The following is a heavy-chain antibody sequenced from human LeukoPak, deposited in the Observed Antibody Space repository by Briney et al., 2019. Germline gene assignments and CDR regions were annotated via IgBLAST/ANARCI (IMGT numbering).Heavy chain of an antibody. V-gene: IGHV3-30*04. D-gene: IGHD3-10*01. Sequence: PGGSLRLSCAASGFTFSSYAMHWVRQAPGKGLEWVAVISYDGSNKYYADSVKGRFTISRDNSKNTLYLQMNSLRAEDTAVYYCAKGRPIKFGESLYYYYYMDVWGKGTTVTISS. CDR2: ISYDGSNK. CDR1: GFTFSSYA. J-gene: IGHJ6*03. CDR3: AKGRPIKFGESLYYYYYMDV.